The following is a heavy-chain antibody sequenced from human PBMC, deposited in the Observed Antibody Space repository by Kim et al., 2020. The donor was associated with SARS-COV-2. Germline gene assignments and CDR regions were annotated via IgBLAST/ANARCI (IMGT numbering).Heavy chain of an antibody. J-gene: IGHJ5*02. D-gene: IGHD3-22*01. CDR3: AREGVRWLLLQSWFDP. Sequence: SETLSLTCTVSGGSISSSSYYWGWIRQPPGKGLEWIGSIYYSGSTYYNPSLKSRVTISVDTSKNQFSLKLSSVTAADTAVYYCAREGVRWLLLQSWFDPWGQGTLVTVSS. CDR2: IYYSGST. V-gene: IGHV4-39*07. CDR1: GGSISSSSYY.